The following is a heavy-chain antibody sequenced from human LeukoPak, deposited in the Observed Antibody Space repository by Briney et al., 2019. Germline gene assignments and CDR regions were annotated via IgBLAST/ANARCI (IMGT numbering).Heavy chain of an antibody. V-gene: IGHV3-66*01. CDR1: GFTVSSNY. CDR3: ATENVYDSSGYSFDY. CDR2: IYSGGST. D-gene: IGHD3-22*01. J-gene: IGHJ4*02. Sequence: GGSLRLSCAASGFTVSSNYMSWVRQAPGKGLEWVSVIYSGGSTYYADSVKGRFTISRDNSKNTLYLQMNSLRAEDTAVYYCATENVYDSSGYSFDYWGQGTLVTVSS.